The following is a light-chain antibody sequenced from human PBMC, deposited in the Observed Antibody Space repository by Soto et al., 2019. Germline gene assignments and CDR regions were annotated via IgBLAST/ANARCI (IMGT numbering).Light chain of an antibody. Sequence: DIVMTQSPDSLAVSLGERATINCKSSQSVLYSSNNKNYLTWYQQKPVQPPKLLIYWASTRESGVPDRFSGSGSGTDFTLTISSLQAEDVAVYYGQQYYSTPWTFGQGTKVEIK. V-gene: IGKV4-1*01. CDR1: QSVLYSSNNKNY. CDR3: QQYYSTPWT. J-gene: IGKJ1*01. CDR2: WAS.